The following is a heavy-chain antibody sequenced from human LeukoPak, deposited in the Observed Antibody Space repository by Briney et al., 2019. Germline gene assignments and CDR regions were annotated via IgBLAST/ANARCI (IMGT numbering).Heavy chain of an antibody. CDR2: IYHSGST. V-gene: IGHV4-39*07. Sequence: PSETLSLTCTVFGGSISSGSYYWGWIRQPPGKGLEWIGSIYHSGSTYYNPSLKSRVTISVDTSKNQFSLKLSSVTAADTAVYYCARATFYDSSGYYSNYFDYWGQGTLVTVSS. CDR3: ARATFYDSSGYYSNYFDY. J-gene: IGHJ4*02. D-gene: IGHD3-22*01. CDR1: GGSISSGSYY.